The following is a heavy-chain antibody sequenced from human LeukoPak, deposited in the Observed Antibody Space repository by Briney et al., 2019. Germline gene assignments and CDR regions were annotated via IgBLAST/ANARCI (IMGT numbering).Heavy chain of an antibody. D-gene: IGHD2-21*01. CDR2: MNPNSGNT. J-gene: IGHJ6*03. CDR1: GYTFTSYD. Sequence: GASVKVSCKASGYTFTSYDINWVRQATGQGLEWMGWMNPNSGNTGYAQKFQGRVTMTRNTSISTAYMELSSLRSEDTAVYYCARGPLLCHYYYMDVWGKGTTVTVSS. CDR3: ARGPLLCHYYYMDV. V-gene: IGHV1-8*01.